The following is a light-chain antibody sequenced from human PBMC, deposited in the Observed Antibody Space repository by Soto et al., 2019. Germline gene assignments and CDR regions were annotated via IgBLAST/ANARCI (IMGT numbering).Light chain of an antibody. Sequence: EIVMTLSPATLSVSTGERATLSCRASQSVSSNLAWYQDKPGQAPRLLISGASTRATGIPARFSGSWSGTEFTLNIRSPQYEAFEVYQQQGYNTRPITLGQGTLLEI. CDR3: QGYNTRPIT. J-gene: IGKJ5*01. V-gene: IGKV3-15*01. CDR2: GAS. CDR1: QSVSSN.